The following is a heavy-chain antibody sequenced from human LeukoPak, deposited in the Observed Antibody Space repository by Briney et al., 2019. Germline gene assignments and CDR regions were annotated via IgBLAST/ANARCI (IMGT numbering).Heavy chain of an antibody. CDR2: MRNDRSIR. D-gene: IGHD6-13*01. Sequence: QTGGSLRLSCAASGFTFSSYDMHWVRQAPGKGREWMAFMRNDRSIRYYADSVKGRFTISRDNSKNTLYLQMDSLRAEYTAVYFCAKDSIRQQLYYFDYWGQGTLVTVSS. CDR1: GFTFSSYD. V-gene: IGHV3-30*02. CDR3: AKDSIRQQLYYFDY. J-gene: IGHJ4*02.